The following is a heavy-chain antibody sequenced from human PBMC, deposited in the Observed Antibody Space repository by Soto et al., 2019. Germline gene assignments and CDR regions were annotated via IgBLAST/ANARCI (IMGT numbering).Heavy chain of an antibody. J-gene: IGHJ5*02. V-gene: IGHV3-21*01. D-gene: IGHD2-21*01. CDR2: ISSRNNDM. CDR1: GFTFSSYS. CDR3: ARDVNGGFCGA. Sequence: EVQLVESGGGLVKPGGSLRLSCAASGFTFSSYSMNWVRQAPGKGLEWVSTISSRNNDMYYVDSVKGRFTISRDNARNSVYRQMNSLRADDTAVYYCARDVNGGFCGAWGQGTVVTVSS.